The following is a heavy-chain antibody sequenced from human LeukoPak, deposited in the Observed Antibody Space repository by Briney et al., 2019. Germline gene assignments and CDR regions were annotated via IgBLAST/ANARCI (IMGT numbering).Heavy chain of an antibody. D-gene: IGHD6-25*01. V-gene: IGHV1-3*01. J-gene: IGHJ4*02. CDR3: VRGLTSAAPL. CDR1: GYTFTSYA. CDR2: VNADDGDT. Sequence: GASVKVSCKASGYTFTSYAMNWVRQAPGQRLEWMGWVNADDGDTKYSQKFQDRVTLTRDTATTTVYMELNSLTSEDTAVYYCVRGLTSAAPLWGQGTLVTVSS.